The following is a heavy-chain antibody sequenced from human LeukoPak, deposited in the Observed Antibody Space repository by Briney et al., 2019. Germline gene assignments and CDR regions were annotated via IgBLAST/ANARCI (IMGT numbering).Heavy chain of an antibody. CDR2: ISRISSAI. J-gene: IGHJ1*01. CDR3: ARDLGYCSSTSCQPVGNFQH. CDR1: GFTLSSYR. D-gene: IGHD2-2*01. V-gene: IGHV3-48*01. Sequence: GGSLRLSCAVSGFTLSSYRMIWVREAPGKGLEGVSYISRISSAIYYADSVKGGFTISRDNAKNSLYLQMSSLRGEDTAVYYCARDLGYCSSTSCQPVGNFQHWGQGALVTVSS.